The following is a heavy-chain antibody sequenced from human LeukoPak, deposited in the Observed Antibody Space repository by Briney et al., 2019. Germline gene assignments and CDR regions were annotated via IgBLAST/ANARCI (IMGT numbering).Heavy chain of an antibody. D-gene: IGHD2-21*02. CDR1: GFTFSSYG. J-gene: IGHJ6*03. V-gene: IGHV3-30*02. CDR3: AKDPISTARISYYYYMDV. Sequence: PGGSLRLSCAASGFTFSSYGMHWVRQAPGKGLEWVAFIRYDGSNKYYADSVKGRFTISRDNSKNTLYLQMNSLRAEDTAVYYCAKDPISTARISYYYYMDVWGKGTTVTISS. CDR2: IRYDGSNK.